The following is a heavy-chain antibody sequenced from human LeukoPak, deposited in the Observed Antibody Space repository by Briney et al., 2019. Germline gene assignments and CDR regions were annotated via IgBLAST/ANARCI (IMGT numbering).Heavy chain of an antibody. CDR2: VFYSGRT. CDR1: GGSISSYY. J-gene: IGHJ5*02. Sequence: SETLSLTCTVSGGSISSYYWSWIRQPPGKGLEWIGSVFYSGRTYYSPSLKSRVTIFVDPSKNQFSLNLRSVTAADTAVYYCARHERCSSINCIYNWFDPWGQGTLVIVSS. CDR3: ARHERCSSINCIYNWFDP. D-gene: IGHD2-2*01. V-gene: IGHV4-59*05.